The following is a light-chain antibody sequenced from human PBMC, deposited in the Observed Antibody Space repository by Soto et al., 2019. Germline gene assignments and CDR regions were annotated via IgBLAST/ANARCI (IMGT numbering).Light chain of an antibody. Sequence: QSVLTQPPSVSGAPGQRVTNSCTGSSSNIGAGYDVHWYQQLPGTAPKLLIYGNSNRPSGVPDRFSGSKSGTSASLAITGLQAEDEADFYCQSYDSSLSGWDVVFGGGTKLTVL. CDR2: GNS. CDR3: QSYDSSLSGWDVV. J-gene: IGLJ2*01. V-gene: IGLV1-40*01. CDR1: SSNIGAGYD.